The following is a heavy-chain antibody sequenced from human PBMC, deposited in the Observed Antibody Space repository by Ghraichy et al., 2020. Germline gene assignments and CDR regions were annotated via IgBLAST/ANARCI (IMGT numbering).Heavy chain of an antibody. CDR3: TKEGSGSTSWYPGFDP. CDR1: GYRFTGYY. V-gene: IGHV1-2*06. D-gene: IGHD2-2*01. Sequence: ASVKVSCKSSGYRFTGYYIHWVRQAPGQGLEWMGRINPNNGDTLYAQKFQGRLTVTTDTSLGTAYMEMKRLKSDDTAIYYCTKEGSGSTSWYPGFDPWGQGTLITVSS. CDR2: INPNNGDT. J-gene: IGHJ5*02.